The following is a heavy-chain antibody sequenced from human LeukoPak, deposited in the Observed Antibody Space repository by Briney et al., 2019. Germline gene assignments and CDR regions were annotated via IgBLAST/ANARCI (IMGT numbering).Heavy chain of an antibody. CDR1: GFTLDAFA. CDR2: IDKDGRKT. V-gene: IGHV3-43*02. J-gene: IGHJ6*02. Sequence: GGSLRPSCAASGFTLDAFAMHWVRQAPGKGLEWVSLIDKDGRKTYYADSVKGRFTISRDNSKNSLYLQMNSLRTEDTALYYCATWAFYHSLDVWGRGAKVIVSS. D-gene: IGHD1-26*01. CDR3: ATWAFYHSLDV.